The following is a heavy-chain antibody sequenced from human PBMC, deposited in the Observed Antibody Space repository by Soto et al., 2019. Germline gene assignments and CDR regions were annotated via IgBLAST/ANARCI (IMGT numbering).Heavy chain of an antibody. CDR3: ARDPGYSYGYN. V-gene: IGHV1-3*01. J-gene: IGHJ4*02. CDR1: GYTFTSYA. CDR2: INAGNGNT. Sequence: QVQLVQSGAEVKKPGASVKVSCKASGYTFTSYAMHWVRQAPGQRRAWMGWINAGNGNTKYSQKCQGRVTITRDTTSSTVYIELSSVRSEDTSVYYCARDPGYSYGYNWGQGTLVTVSS. D-gene: IGHD5-18*01.